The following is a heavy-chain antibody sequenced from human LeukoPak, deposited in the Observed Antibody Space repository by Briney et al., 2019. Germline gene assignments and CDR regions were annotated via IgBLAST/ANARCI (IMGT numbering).Heavy chain of an antibody. Sequence: PGGSLRLSCAAYGFTFSSYGMHWVRQAPGKGLEWVAVISYDGSNKYYADSVKGRFTISRDNSKNTLYLQMNSLRAEDTAVYYCAKDYRYSSSWLWGPFDYWGQGTLVTVSS. CDR3: AKDYRYSSSWLWGPFDY. CDR1: GFTFSSYG. J-gene: IGHJ4*02. V-gene: IGHV3-30*18. D-gene: IGHD6-13*01. CDR2: ISYDGSNK.